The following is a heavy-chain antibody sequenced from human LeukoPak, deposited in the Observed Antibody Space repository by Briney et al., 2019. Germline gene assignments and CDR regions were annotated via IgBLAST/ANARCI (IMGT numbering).Heavy chain of an antibody. CDR1: GGTFSSYA. V-gene: IGHV1-69*13. CDR2: IIPIFGTA. Sequence: SVKVSCKASGGTFSSYAISWVRHAPGQGLEWMGGIIPIFGTANYAQKFQGRVTITADESTSTAYMELSSLRSEDTAVYYCARDTLGYCSGGSCLGAFDIWGQGTMVTVSS. J-gene: IGHJ3*02. D-gene: IGHD2-15*01. CDR3: ARDTLGYCSGGSCLGAFDI.